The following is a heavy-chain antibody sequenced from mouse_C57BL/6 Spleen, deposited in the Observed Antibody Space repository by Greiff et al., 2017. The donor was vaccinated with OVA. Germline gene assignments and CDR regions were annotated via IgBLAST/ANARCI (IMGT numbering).Heavy chain of an antibody. Sequence: QVQLQQPGAELVKPGASVKLSCKASGYTFTSYWMHWVKQRPGQGLEWIGMIHPNSGSTNYNEKFKSKATLTVDKSSSTAYMLLSSLTSEDSAVYYCAIRGYYDGVLAYWGQGTLVTVSA. CDR3: AIRGYYDGVLAY. CDR2: IHPNSGST. CDR1: GYTFTSYW. D-gene: IGHD1-1*01. J-gene: IGHJ3*01. V-gene: IGHV1-64*01.